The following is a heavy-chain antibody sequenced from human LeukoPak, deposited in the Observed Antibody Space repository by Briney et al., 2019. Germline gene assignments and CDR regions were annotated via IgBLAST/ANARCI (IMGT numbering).Heavy chain of an antibody. CDR3: ARGNPGNYKSQGRRINWFDP. CDR1: GGSISSGGYY. J-gene: IGHJ5*02. Sequence: PSQTLSLTCTVSGGSISSGGYYWSWIRQHPGKGLEWIGYIYYSGSTYYNPSLKSRVTISVDTSKNQFSLKLSSVTAADTAVYYCARGNPGNYKSQGRRINWFDPWGQGTLVTVSS. V-gene: IGHV4-31*03. CDR2: IYYSGST. D-gene: IGHD4-11*01.